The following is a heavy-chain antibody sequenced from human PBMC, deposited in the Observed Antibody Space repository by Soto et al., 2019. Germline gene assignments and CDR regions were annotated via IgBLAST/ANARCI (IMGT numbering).Heavy chain of an antibody. J-gene: IGHJ4*02. Sequence: SQTLSLTCATSGDSVSSNSAAWSWIRQSPSRGLEWLGRTYYRSKWYNNYALSVKSRITINPDTSKNQFSLQLNSVTPEDTAVYYCARDRLGDAYHDYWGQGTLVTVSS. CDR3: ARDRLGDAYHDY. CDR2: TYYRSKWYN. D-gene: IGHD3-16*01. V-gene: IGHV6-1*01. CDR1: GDSVSSNSAA.